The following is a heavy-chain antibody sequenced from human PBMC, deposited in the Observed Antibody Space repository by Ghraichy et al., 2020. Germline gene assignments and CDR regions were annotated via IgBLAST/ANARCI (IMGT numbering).Heavy chain of an antibody. CDR1: GDSVSSNSAA. J-gene: IGHJ6*03. D-gene: IGHD2-2*01. Sequence: SQTLSLTCAISGDSVSSNSAAWNWIRQSPSRGLEWLGRTYYRSKWYNDYAVSVKSRITINPDTSKNQFSLQLNSVTPEDTAVYYCARSGGCCSSTSCYAYYYYYMDVWGKGTTVTVSS. CDR3: ARSGGCCSSTSCYAYYYYYMDV. CDR2: TYYRSKWYN. V-gene: IGHV6-1*01.